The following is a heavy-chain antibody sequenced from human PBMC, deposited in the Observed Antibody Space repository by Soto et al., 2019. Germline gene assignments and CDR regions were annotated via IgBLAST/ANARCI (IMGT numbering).Heavy chain of an antibody. J-gene: IGHJ4*02. CDR2: IHGTRSII. CDR3: ARDARNADYDY. D-gene: IGHD3-16*01. Sequence: EVQLVESGGGLVQPGGSLRLSFAVSGFTFSTHAMNWVRQAPGKGLEWVAYIHGTRSIIYYADSVKGRFTISRDNAKNSLFLQMDSLRDEDTAVYYCARDARNADYDYWGQGTLVTGSS. CDR1: GFTFSTHA. V-gene: IGHV3-48*02.